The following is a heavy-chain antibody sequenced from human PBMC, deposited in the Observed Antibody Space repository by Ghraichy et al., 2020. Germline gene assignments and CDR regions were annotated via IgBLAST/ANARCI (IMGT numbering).Heavy chain of an antibody. Sequence: GGSLRLSCAASGFSFSTYELNWVRQAPGKGLGWISHISSSGATIYYADSVKGRFTISRDNPKNSLYLQMNSLRAEDTAVYYCARRYCSSTSCLFDYWGQGTLVTVSS. V-gene: IGHV3-48*03. CDR1: GFSFSTYE. J-gene: IGHJ4*02. CDR2: ISSSGATI. CDR3: ARRYCSSTSCLFDY. D-gene: IGHD2-2*01.